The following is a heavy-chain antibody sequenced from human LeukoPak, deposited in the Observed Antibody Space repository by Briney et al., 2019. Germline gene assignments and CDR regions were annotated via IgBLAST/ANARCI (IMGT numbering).Heavy chain of an antibody. J-gene: IGHJ3*02. Sequence: PSETLSLTCTVSGDSISSGDYYWSWIRQPAGKGLEWIGRISSSGSTNYNPSLKSRVTISVDTSKNQFSLKLSSVTAADTAVYYCARDLRAVRDGGYYVGGAFDIWGQGTMVTVSS. D-gene: IGHD3-22*01. V-gene: IGHV4-61*02. CDR3: ARDLRAVRDGGYYVGGAFDI. CDR1: GDSISSGDYY. CDR2: ISSSGST.